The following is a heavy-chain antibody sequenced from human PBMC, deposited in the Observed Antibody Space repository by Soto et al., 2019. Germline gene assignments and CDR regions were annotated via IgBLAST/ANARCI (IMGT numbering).Heavy chain of an antibody. CDR3: ARDHGYCTSSSCLGDFDY. D-gene: IGHD2-2*01. V-gene: IGHV1-46*03. Sequence: GASVKVSCKASGYTFTTYYMHWVRQAPGQGLEWMGIINPSVGSTKYAQKFQGRVTMTRDTSTSTVYMELSSLRSEDTAVYCCARDHGYCTSSSCLGDFDYWGQGTLVTVSS. J-gene: IGHJ4*02. CDR2: INPSVGST. CDR1: GYTFTTYY.